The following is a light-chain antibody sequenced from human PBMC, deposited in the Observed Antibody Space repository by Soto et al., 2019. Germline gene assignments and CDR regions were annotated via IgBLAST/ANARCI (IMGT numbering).Light chain of an antibody. CDR2: GAS. CDR3: QQYGSSPRT. J-gene: IGKJ1*01. Sequence: DTVLTESPGTLSVSPVERATLSCRASQSVSSSYLAWYQQKPGQAPRLLIYGASSRATGIPDRFSGSGSGTDFTLTISRLEPEDFAFYYCQQYGSSPRTFGQGTKVDIK. V-gene: IGKV3-20*01. CDR1: QSVSSSY.